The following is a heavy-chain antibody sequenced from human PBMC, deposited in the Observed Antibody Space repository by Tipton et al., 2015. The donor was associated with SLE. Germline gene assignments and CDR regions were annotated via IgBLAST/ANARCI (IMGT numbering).Heavy chain of an antibody. D-gene: IGHD5-24*01. CDR2: IHFSGNT. J-gene: IGHJ4*02. CDR3: ARVMALPGLYYFDY. CDR1: GDSISSDFF. Sequence: TLSLTCSVSGDSISSDFFYWGWIRQSPGKGLEWIGSIHFSGNTYYSPSLRSRLTVSSDTSKNQFSLRLQSVTAADTAVYYCARVMALPGLYYFDYWGQGTLVTVSS. V-gene: IGHV4-39*07.